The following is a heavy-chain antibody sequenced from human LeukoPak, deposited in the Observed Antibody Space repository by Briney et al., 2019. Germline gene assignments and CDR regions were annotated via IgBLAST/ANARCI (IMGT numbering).Heavy chain of an antibody. D-gene: IGHD2-15*01. CDR2: ISGSGGST. Sequence: GGSLRLSCAASGFTFSSYGMSWVRQAPGKGLEWVSAISGSGGSTYYADSVKGRFTISRDNSKNTLYLQMNSLRAEDTAVYYCARGDEVVAADYYYYMDVWGKGTTVTVSS. CDR3: ARGDEVVAADYYYYMDV. CDR1: GFTFSSYG. V-gene: IGHV3-23*01. J-gene: IGHJ6*03.